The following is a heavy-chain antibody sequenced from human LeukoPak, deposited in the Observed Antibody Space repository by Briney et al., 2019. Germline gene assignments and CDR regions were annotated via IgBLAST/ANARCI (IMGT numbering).Heavy chain of an antibody. D-gene: IGHD3-3*01. CDR1: GCTFEDYA. Sequence: PGGSLTLSCAASGCTFEDYAMHWVRQRPRKGLEWVSLISGNGNNIYYADSVKGRFTISTDNSKNSLYLQTNSLRTEDSALYYCAKDLPQYYDFWSGYYGGFDYWGREPWSPSPQ. CDR2: ISGNGNNI. J-gene: IGHJ4*02. CDR3: AKDLPQYYDFWSGYYGGFDY. V-gene: IGHV3-43*02.